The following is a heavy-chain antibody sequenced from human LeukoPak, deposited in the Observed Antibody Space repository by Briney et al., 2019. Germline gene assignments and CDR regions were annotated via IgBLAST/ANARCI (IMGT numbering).Heavy chain of an antibody. CDR1: GGSISSGDYY. V-gene: IGHV4-30-4*01. D-gene: IGHD1-7*01. CDR3: ARGENWNYLFDY. Sequence: PSQTLSLTCTVSGGSISSGDYYWSWIRQPPGKGLEWIGYIYYSGSTYYNPSLKSQVTISVDTSKNQFSLKLSSVTAADTAVYYCARGENWNYLFDYWGQGTLVTVSS. J-gene: IGHJ4*02. CDR2: IYYSGST.